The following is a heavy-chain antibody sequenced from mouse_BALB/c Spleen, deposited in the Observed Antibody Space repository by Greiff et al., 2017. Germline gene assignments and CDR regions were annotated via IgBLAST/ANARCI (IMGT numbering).Heavy chain of an antibody. D-gene: IGHD1-1*01. CDR1: GFTFSSFG. CDR2: ISSGSSTI. J-gene: IGHJ2*01. V-gene: IGHV5-17*02. Sequence: EVQLQQSGGGLVQPGGSRKLSCAASGFTFSSFGMHWVRQAPEKGLEWVAYISSGSSTIYYADTVKGRFTISRDNPKNTLFLQMTSLRSEDTAMYYCAREDYGSSYWGQGTTLTVSS. CDR3: AREDYGSSY.